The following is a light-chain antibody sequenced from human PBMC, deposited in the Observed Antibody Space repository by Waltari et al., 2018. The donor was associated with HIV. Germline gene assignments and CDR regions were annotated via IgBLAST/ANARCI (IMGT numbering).Light chain of an antibody. Sequence: EIVMTQSPATLSVSPGERVTLSCRASRNVNNNLAWYQQKPGHAPRLLLYGASTRATGLPARFSGSGSGTEFTLTISSLQSEDFAVYYCQQYDKWPLTFGGGTKVEIK. CDR3: QQYDKWPLT. CDR2: GAS. CDR1: RNVNNN. V-gene: IGKV3-15*01. J-gene: IGKJ4*01.